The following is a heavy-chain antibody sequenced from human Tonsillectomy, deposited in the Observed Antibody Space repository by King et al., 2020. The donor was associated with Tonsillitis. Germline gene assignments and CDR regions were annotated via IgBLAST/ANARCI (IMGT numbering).Heavy chain of an antibody. CDR1: GFTFSSYA. CDR2: ISYDGSIT. D-gene: IGHD4-17*01. Sequence: VQLVESGGGVVQPGRSLRLSCAASGFTFSSYAVHWVRQAPGKGLEWVALISYDGSITYFADSVKGRFTVSRDNSKNTLYLQMNSLRAEDTAVYYCARGTSDYGDPAFDHWGQGTLVTVSS. J-gene: IGHJ4*02. V-gene: IGHV3-30-3*01. CDR3: ARGTSDYGDPAFDH.